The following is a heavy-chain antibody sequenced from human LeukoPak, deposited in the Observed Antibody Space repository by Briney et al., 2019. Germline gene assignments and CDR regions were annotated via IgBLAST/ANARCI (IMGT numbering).Heavy chain of an antibody. Sequence: GGSLRLSCAASGFTVSSKYMSWVRQAPGKGLEWVSVIYSGGSTHYADSVKGRFTISRDNSKNTLYLQMGSLRAEDMAVYYCARVNYYGSGSYSTYYYYYMDVWGKGTTVTISS. CDR2: IYSGGST. V-gene: IGHV3-66*01. D-gene: IGHD3-10*01. J-gene: IGHJ6*03. CDR1: GFTVSSKY. CDR3: ARVNYYGSGSYSTYYYYYMDV.